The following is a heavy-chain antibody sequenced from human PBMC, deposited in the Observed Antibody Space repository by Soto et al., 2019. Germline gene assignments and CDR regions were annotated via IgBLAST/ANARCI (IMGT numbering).Heavy chain of an antibody. V-gene: IGHV1-46*01. CDR3: VREARCVGVAFDS. D-gene: IGHD2-21*01. CDR2: INPIVGTT. Sequence: QVQLVQSGAEVKKPGASVKISCKSSGYTFTDYYMHWVRQAPGQGLEWLGMINPIVGTTRYSQKFQDGVIMTLDTSTATIHMDMSSLRSDDTANYYCVREARCVGVAFDSWGQGTLVSVSS. J-gene: IGHJ4*02. CDR1: GYTFTDYY.